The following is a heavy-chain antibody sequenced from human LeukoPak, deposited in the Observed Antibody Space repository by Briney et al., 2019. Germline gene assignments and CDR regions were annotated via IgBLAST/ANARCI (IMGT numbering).Heavy chain of an antibody. CDR1: PSTFNGYF. V-gene: IGHV1-2*02. J-gene: IGHJ4*02. CDR2: INPNSGGT. Sequence: ASVKVSCKASPSTFNGYFIHWVRQAPGQGLEWMGWINPNSGGTNYAQKFQGRVTMTRETSISTAYMELSRLRSDDTAVYYCASANPAAIPDYWGQGTLVTVSS. D-gene: IGHD2-2*02. CDR3: ASANPAAIPDY.